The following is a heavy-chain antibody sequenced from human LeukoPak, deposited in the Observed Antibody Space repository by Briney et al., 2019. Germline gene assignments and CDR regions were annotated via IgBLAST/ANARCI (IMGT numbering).Heavy chain of an antibody. CDR3: AKDPSDSYYFDD. CDR2: ISASGGST. Sequence: GGSLRLSCAASGFTFSSCAMNWGRQAPMKGLEWVSSISASGGSTDYADSVKGRFTISRDNSKNTLYLQMHSLRAEDTAVYYCAKDPSDSYYFDDWGQGTLVTVSS. D-gene: IGHD2-21*02. J-gene: IGHJ4*02. V-gene: IGHV3-23*01. CDR1: GFTFSSCA.